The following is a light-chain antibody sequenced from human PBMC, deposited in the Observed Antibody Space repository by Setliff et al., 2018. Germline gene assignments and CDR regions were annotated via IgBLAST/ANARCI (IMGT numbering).Light chain of an antibody. CDR1: SSDVGGYDY. J-gene: IGLJ1*01. CDR2: DVT. V-gene: IGLV2-14*01. CDR3: SSYKNTNKNV. Sequence: QPALPQPAAVSRSPGQSITISCTGTSSDVGGYDYVSWYQQHPGKAPKLIIYDVTKRPSGVSSRFSGSKSGNTASLTISGLQAEDEADYFCSSYKNTNKNVFGTGTKVTVL.